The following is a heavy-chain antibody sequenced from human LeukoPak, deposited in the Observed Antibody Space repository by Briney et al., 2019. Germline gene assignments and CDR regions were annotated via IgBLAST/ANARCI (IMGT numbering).Heavy chain of an antibody. V-gene: IGHV3-66*01. D-gene: IGHD1-7*01. CDR3: AGCRWNYHYFEH. CDR1: GFTVSGNY. Sequence: PGGSLRLSCAASGFTVSGNYMTWGRQAPGKGLECVSVIYSGGSTYYADSVEGRFTISRDNSKNTLYLHMNSLRAEDTAVYYCAGCRWNYHYFEHWGQGTLVTVSS. CDR2: IYSGGST. J-gene: IGHJ4*02.